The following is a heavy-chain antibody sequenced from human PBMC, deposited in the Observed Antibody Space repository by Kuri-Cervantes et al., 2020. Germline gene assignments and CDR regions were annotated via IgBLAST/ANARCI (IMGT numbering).Heavy chain of an antibody. CDR1: GGSFSGYY. J-gene: IGHJ4*02. D-gene: IGHD6-19*01. Sequence: GSLRLSCAVYGGSFSGYYWSWIRQPPGKGLEWIGEINHSGSTNYNPSLKSRVTISVDTSKNQFSLRLTSVTAADTAVYYCARGLSIAVAGTFPYWGRGTLVTVSS. CDR3: ARGLSIAVAGTFPY. V-gene: IGHV4-34*01. CDR2: INHSGST.